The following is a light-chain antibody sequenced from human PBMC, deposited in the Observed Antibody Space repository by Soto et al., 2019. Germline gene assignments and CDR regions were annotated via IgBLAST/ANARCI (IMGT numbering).Light chain of an antibody. CDR2: GAS. CDR3: QQYNNWSFT. Sequence: EIVMTQSPATLSVSPGERATLSCRASQSVSSNLAWYQQKPGQAPRLLIYGASTRATGILARFSGSGSGTECTLTISSLQSEDFAVYYCQQYNNWSFTFGPGTKVDIK. CDR1: QSVSSN. J-gene: IGKJ3*01. V-gene: IGKV3-15*01.